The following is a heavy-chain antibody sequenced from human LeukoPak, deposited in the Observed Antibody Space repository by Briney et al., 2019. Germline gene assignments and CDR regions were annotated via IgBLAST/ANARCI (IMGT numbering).Heavy chain of an antibody. Sequence: GGSLRLSCVASGFSFSSYWMSWVRQAPGKGLEWPANINQDGSDKYYVDSVKGRFTISRDNAKNSLYLQMNNLRVEDTAVYYCARAGYTSGYDYWGQGTLVTVSS. J-gene: IGHJ4*02. CDR2: INQDGSDK. CDR3: ARAGYTSGYDY. V-gene: IGHV3-7*01. D-gene: IGHD6-19*01. CDR1: GFSFSSYW.